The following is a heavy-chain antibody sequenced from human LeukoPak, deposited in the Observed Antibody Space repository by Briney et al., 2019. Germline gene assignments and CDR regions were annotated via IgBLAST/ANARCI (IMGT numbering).Heavy chain of an antibody. Sequence: GASVKVSCKTSGYTFTSFHVHWVRQAPGQGLEWMGWINTGNDHTRYSPKFQGRVTVAMDTSATTAYMELNSLTTEDTPVYYCARKSTNAGGGFDYWGQGTLVAVPS. CDR1: GYTFTSFH. V-gene: IGHV1-3*04. CDR3: ARKSTNAGGGFDY. CDR2: INTGNDHT. D-gene: IGHD2-8*01. J-gene: IGHJ4*02.